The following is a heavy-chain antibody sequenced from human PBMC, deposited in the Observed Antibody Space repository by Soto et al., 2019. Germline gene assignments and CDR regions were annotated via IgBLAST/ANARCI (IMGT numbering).Heavy chain of an antibody. CDR2: IWYDGSNK. D-gene: IGHD1-1*01. CDR3: ASENDGAYFDY. V-gene: IGHV3-33*01. CDR1: GFTFSSYG. J-gene: IGHJ4*02. Sequence: GGSLRLSCAASGFTFSSYGMHWVRQAPGKGLEWVAVIWYDGSNKYYADSVKGRFTISRDNSKNTLYLQMNSLRAEDTAVYYCASENDGAYFDYWGQGTLVTVSS.